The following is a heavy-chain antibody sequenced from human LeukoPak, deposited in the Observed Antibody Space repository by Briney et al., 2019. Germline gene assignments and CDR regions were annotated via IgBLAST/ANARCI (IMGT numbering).Heavy chain of an antibody. CDR1: GFTVSNNR. CDR3: VREREGSNSEH. D-gene: IGHD1-26*01. V-gene: IGHV3-53*01. Sequence: GGSLRLSCAASGFTVSNNRLSWVRQAPGMGLEWVSTIYSDGHTYYPDSVKGRFTISRDGSKNTLYLQFNSLRTEDTAIYYCVREREGSNSEHWGQGTLVTVSS. J-gene: IGHJ1*01. CDR2: IYSDGHT.